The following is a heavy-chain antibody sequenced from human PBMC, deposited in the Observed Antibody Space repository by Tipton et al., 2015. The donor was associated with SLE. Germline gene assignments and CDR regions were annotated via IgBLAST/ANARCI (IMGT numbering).Heavy chain of an antibody. J-gene: IGHJ3*02. CDR2: IYYSGST. V-gene: IGHV4-59*12. CDR1: GGSFSGYY. D-gene: IGHD5-18*01. CDR3: ARLNTAKDAFGI. Sequence: TLSLTCAVYGGSFSGYYWSWIRQPPGKGLEWIGYIYYSGSTNYNPSLKSRVTISVDTSKNQFSLKLSSVTAAYTAVYYCARLNTAKDAFGIWGQGTMVTVSS.